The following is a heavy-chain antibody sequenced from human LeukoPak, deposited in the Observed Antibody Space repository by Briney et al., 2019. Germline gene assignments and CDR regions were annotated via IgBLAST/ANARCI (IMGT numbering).Heavy chain of an antibody. D-gene: IGHD3-10*01. CDR2: TNLNSGGT. J-gene: IGHJ4*02. CDR3: TRGGDDEGPNYFDY. Sequence: ASVKVSCKASGYTFIDYYMHWVRQAPGQGLEWLGWTNLNSGGTHYVQKCQGRVTMTRDTSISTAYMELSGLRSDDTAVYYCTRGGDDEGPNYFDYWGKGTLVTVFS. V-gene: IGHV1-2*02. CDR1: GYTFIDYY.